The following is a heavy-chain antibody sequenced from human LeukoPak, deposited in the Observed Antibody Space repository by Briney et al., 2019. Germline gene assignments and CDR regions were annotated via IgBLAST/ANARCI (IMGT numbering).Heavy chain of an antibody. CDR3: ARGRYYGMDV. V-gene: IGHV3-74*01. CDR2: VNSDGSST. Sequence: GGSLRLSCAASGFTFTSHWMHWVRQAPGKGLVWVSRVNSDGSSTTYADSVKGRFTISRDNAKNTLYLQMNSLRAEDTAVYYCARGRYYGMDVWGQGTTVTVSS. J-gene: IGHJ6*02. CDR1: GFTFTSHW.